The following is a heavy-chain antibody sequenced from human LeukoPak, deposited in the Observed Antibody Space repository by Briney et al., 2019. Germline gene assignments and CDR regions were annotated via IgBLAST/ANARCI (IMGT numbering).Heavy chain of an antibody. D-gene: IGHD2-15*01. Sequence: SETLSLTCSVSGDSIATYYWGWIRQPPGKGLEWIGYISYSGSPYYNPSLKSRVTMSVDTSKNQFSLKLSSVTAADTAVYYCARRKGCSGGSCYGDTFDYWGQGTLVTVSS. CDR3: ARRKGCSGGSCYGDTFDY. CDR1: GDSIATYY. V-gene: IGHV4-59*08. CDR2: ISYSGSP. J-gene: IGHJ4*02.